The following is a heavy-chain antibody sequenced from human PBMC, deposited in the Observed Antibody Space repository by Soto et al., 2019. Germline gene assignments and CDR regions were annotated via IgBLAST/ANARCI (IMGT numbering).Heavy chain of an antibody. CDR3: AREGSKGNWNLPFDY. CDR1: GGSISSYY. V-gene: IGHV4-4*07. Sequence: SETLSLTCTFSGGSISSYYWSWIRQPAGKGLEWIGRIYTSGSTNYNPSLKSRVTMSVDTSKNQFSLKLSSVTAADTAVYYCAREGSKGNWNLPFDYWGQGTLVTVSS. J-gene: IGHJ4*02. D-gene: IGHD1-20*01. CDR2: IYTSGST.